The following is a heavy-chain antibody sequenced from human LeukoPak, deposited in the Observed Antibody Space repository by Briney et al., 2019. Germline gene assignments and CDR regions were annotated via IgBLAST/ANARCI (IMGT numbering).Heavy chain of an antibody. CDR3: ARSSWSLFDY. CDR2: IYHSGST. CDR1: GYSLSSGYY. D-gene: IGHD1-26*01. V-gene: IGHV4-38-2*02. J-gene: IGHJ4*02. Sequence: SETLSLTCTISGYSLSSGYYWGCIRQPPGKGLEWIGSIYHSGSTYYNPSIKSRVTFSVDTSKDQFSLKLSSVAAADTAVYYCARSSWSLFDYWGQGTLVTVSS.